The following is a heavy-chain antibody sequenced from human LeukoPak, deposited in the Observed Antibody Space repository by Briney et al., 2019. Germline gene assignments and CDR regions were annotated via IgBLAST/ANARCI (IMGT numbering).Heavy chain of an antibody. D-gene: IGHD2-15*01. CDR2: IWYDGSNK. CDR1: GFIFSSYA. Sequence: GGSLRLSCTASGFIFSSYAMNWVRQAPGKGLEWVAVIWYDGSNKYYADSVKGRFTISRDNSKNTLYLQMNSLRAEDTAVYYCARVHCSGGSCYRGRFDYWGQGTLVTVSS. CDR3: ARVHCSGGSCYRGRFDY. J-gene: IGHJ4*02. V-gene: IGHV3-33*08.